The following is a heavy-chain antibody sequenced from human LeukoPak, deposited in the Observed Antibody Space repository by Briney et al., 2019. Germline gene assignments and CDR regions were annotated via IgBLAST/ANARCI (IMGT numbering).Heavy chain of an antibody. D-gene: IGHD3-10*01. J-gene: IGHJ6*02. CDR1: GGSISGGAYY. CDR3: ARGFGAPNYHGMDV. CDR2: IYYSGGT. V-gene: IGHV4-31*03. Sequence: SETLSLTCTVSGGSISGGAYYWSWIRQHPGKGLEWIGYIYYSGGTYYDPSLRSRVTISVDTSNNHFSLRLTSVTAADTAVYYCARGFGAPNYHGMDVWGQGTSVTVSS.